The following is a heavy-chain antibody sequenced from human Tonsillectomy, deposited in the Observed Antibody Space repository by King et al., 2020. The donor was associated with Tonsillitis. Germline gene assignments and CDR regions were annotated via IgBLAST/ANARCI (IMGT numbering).Heavy chain of an antibody. V-gene: IGHV3-30*18. Sequence: VQLVESGGGVVQPGRSLRLSCAASGFTFNSYGMHWVRQAPGKGLEWVAAMSYDGSNYYYADSVKGRFTISRDNSKNTLYLQMHSLRAEDTALYYCAKVKDYGDYVDAFDIWGQGTMVTVSS. CDR2: MSYDGSNY. D-gene: IGHD4-17*01. J-gene: IGHJ3*02. CDR3: AKVKDYGDYVDAFDI. CDR1: GFTFNSYG.